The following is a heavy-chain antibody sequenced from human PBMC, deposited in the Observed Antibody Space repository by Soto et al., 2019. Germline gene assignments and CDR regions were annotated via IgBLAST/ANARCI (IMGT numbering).Heavy chain of an antibody. CDR3: ARDNKNYCSGGSCYPF. V-gene: IGHV3-21*01. J-gene: IGHJ6*02. CDR1: GFTFSSYS. Sequence: GGSLRLSGAASGFTFSSYSMNWVRQAPGKGLEWVSSISSSSSYIYYADSVKGRFTISRDNAKNSLYLQMNSLRAEDTAVYYCARDNKNYCSGGSCYPFWGQGTTVTVSS. CDR2: ISSSSSYI. D-gene: IGHD2-15*01.